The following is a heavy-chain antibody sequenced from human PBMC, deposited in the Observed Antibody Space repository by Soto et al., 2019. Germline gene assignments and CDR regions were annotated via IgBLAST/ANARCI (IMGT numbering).Heavy chain of an antibody. CDR3: ARGRQLAYYYYGMDV. CDR1: GGTFSSYT. D-gene: IGHD6-13*01. J-gene: IGHJ6*02. CDR2: IIPILGIA. V-gene: IGHV1-69*02. Sequence: SVKVSCKASGGTFSSYTISWVRQAPGQGLEWMGRIIPILGIANYAQKFQGRVTMTANKSTSTAYMELSSLRSEDTAVYYCARGRQLAYYYYGMDVWGQGTTVTVSS.